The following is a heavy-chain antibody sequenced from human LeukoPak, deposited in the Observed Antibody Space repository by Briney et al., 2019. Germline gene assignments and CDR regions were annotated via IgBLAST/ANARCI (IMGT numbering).Heavy chain of an antibody. J-gene: IGHJ5*02. Sequence: PGGSLRLSCGASGFIFRSYGMHWVRQAPGKGLEWVANIKQDESEKDYVDSVKGRFTISRDNAKNSLYLQMNSLRAEDTALYYCAKDINLGELAWGQGTLVTVSS. V-gene: IGHV3-7*03. CDR2: IKQDESEK. CDR1: GFIFRSYG. CDR3: AKDINLGELA. D-gene: IGHD3-10*01.